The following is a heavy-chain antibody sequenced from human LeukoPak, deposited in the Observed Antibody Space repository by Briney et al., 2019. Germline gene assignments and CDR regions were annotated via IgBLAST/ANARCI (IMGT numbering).Heavy chain of an antibody. J-gene: IGHJ5*02. CDR3: ARGKIVVVPAAPNWFDP. CDR2: INPNSGGT. D-gene: IGHD2-2*01. CDR1: GYTFTGYY. Sequence: ASVKVSCKASGYTFTGYYMHWVRQAPGQGLEWMGWINPNSGGTNYAQKFQGRVTMTRDTSISTAYMELSRLRSDDTAVYYCARGKIVVVPAAPNWFDPWGQGTLVTVSS. V-gene: IGHV1-2*02.